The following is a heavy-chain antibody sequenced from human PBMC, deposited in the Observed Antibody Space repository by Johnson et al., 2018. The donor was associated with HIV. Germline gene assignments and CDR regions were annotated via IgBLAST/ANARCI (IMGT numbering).Heavy chain of an antibody. V-gene: IGHV3-23*04. CDR2: IGRSGGRT. CDR1: GFTVGTKY. J-gene: IGHJ3*02. D-gene: IGHD6-13*01. Sequence: VQLVESGGGLVQPGGSLRLSCVASGFTVGTKYMSWIRQAPGKGLEWVLAIGRSGGRTYYADFVNGRFTIYRDNSMNTLYLQMNSLRAEDTAVYYCANQETAPAAGTFGAVDIWGQGTMVTVSS. CDR3: ANQETAPAAGTFGAVDI.